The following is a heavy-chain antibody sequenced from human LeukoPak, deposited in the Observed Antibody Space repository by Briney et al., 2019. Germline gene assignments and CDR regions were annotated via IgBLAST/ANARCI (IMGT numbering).Heavy chain of an antibody. V-gene: IGHV4-4*02. CDR1: GGSICSSNW. D-gene: IGHD1-14*01. Sequence: PSETLSLTCAVSGGSICSSNWWSWVRQPPGKGLEWIGEIYHSGSTNYNPSLKSRVTISVDKSKNQFSLKLSSVTAADTAVYYCARWYPSRYAFDIWGQGTMVTVSS. J-gene: IGHJ3*02. CDR2: IYHSGST. CDR3: ARWYPSRYAFDI.